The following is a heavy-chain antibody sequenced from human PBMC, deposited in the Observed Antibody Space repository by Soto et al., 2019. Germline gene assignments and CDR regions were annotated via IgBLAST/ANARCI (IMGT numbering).Heavy chain of an antibody. CDR1: GFTFNGHA. Sequence: EMQLVESGGGLVQPGRSLRLSCTASGFTFNGHAMHWVRQAPGKGLEWVSGIHWIRGDTGYADSVKGRFTISKDNAKNSLYLQMSSLRADDTALYYCTGDVSAGGVDVGGKGTTVIVSS. CDR3: TGDVSAGGVDV. J-gene: IGHJ6*04. D-gene: IGHD3-16*01. V-gene: IGHV3-9*01. CDR2: IHWIRGDT.